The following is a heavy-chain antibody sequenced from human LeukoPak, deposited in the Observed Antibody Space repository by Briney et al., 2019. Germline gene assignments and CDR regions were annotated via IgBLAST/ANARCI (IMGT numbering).Heavy chain of an antibody. Sequence: GGSLRLSCAASGFTFSSYGMHWVRQAPGKGLEWVAVISYDGSNKYYADSVKGRFTIYRDNSKNTLYLQMNSLRAEDTAVYYCAKLVTGTTWSEYWGQGTLVTVSS. CDR1: GFTFSSYG. J-gene: IGHJ4*02. CDR3: AKLVTGTTWSEY. D-gene: IGHD1-20*01. V-gene: IGHV3-30*18. CDR2: ISYDGSNK.